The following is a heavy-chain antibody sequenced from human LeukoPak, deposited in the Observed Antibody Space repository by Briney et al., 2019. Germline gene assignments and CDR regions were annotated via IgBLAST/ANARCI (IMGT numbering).Heavy chain of an antibody. D-gene: IGHD2-15*01. J-gene: IGHJ6*02. Sequence: GGSLRLSCAASGFTFSSYGMHWVRQAPGKGLEWVAVIWYDGSNKYYADSVKGRFTISRDNSKNTLCLQMNSLRAEDTAVYYCARDLENCSGGSCYYYYYGMDVWGQGTTVTVSS. CDR3: ARDLENCSGGSCYYYYYGMDV. V-gene: IGHV3-33*01. CDR2: IWYDGSNK. CDR1: GFTFSSYG.